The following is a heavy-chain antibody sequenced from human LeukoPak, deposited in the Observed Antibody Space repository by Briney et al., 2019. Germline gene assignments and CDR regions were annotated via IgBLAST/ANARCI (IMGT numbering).Heavy chain of an antibody. J-gene: IGHJ4*02. Sequence: PGGSLRLSCAASGFTFSSYAMSWVRQAPGKGLEWVSAITGSGGSTYHADSVRGRFTISRDNSKETLYLQMHSLRVEDTAVYYCAKGSSSSRPYYFDYWGQGSLVTVSS. V-gene: IGHV3-23*01. CDR2: ITGSGGST. D-gene: IGHD6-6*01. CDR1: GFTFSSYA. CDR3: AKGSSSSRPYYFDY.